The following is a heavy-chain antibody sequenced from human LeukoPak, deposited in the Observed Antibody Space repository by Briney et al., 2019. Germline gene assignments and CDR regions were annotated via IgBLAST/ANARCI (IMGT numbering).Heavy chain of an antibody. Sequence: PGGSLRLSCAASGFTFSSYAMSWVRQAPGKGLEWVSAISGSGGSTYYADSVKGRFTISRDNSKNTLYLQMNSLRAEDTAVYYCAKDFMAGSMIVVVTDYWGQGTPVTVSS. J-gene: IGHJ4*02. CDR3: AKDFMAGSMIVVVTDY. CDR2: ISGSGGST. CDR1: GFTFSSYA. V-gene: IGHV3-23*01. D-gene: IGHD3-22*01.